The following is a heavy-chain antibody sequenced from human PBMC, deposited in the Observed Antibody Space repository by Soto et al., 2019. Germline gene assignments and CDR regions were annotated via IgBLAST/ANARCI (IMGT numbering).Heavy chain of an antibody. Sequence: SETLSLTCAVYGGSFSGYYWSWIRQPPGKGLEWIGEISHSGSTNYNPSLKSRVTISVDTSKNQFSLKLSSVTAADTAVYYCARCTGYSSGWYGYFDYWGQGTLVTVSS. CDR2: ISHSGST. V-gene: IGHV4-34*01. D-gene: IGHD6-19*01. CDR1: GGSFSGYY. J-gene: IGHJ4*02. CDR3: ARCTGYSSGWYGYFDY.